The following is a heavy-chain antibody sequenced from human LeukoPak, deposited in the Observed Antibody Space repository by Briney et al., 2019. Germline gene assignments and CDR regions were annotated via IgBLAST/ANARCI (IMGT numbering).Heavy chain of an antibody. D-gene: IGHD3-3*01. J-gene: IGHJ5*02. Sequence: KPSETLSLTCAVYGGSFSGYYWSWIRQPPGKGLEWIGEINHSGSTNYNPSLKSRVTISVDTPQNQFSLKLSSVTAADTAVYYCARGTYYDFWSGYRGGWFDPWGQGTLVTVSS. CDR3: ARGTYYDFWSGYRGGWFDP. CDR1: GGSFSGYY. CDR2: INHSGST. V-gene: IGHV4-34*01.